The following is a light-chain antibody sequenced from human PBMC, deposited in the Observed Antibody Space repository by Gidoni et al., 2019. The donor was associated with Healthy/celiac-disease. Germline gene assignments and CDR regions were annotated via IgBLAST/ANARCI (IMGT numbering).Light chain of an antibody. CDR1: QSVSSY. Sequence: EIVLTQSPATLSLSPGERATLSCRASQSVSSYLAWYQQKPGQAPRLLIYDASNRATGIPARFSGSGPGTDFTLTISSLEPEDFAVYYCQQRSNWHRIGQETRLEIK. CDR2: DAS. CDR3: QQRSNWHR. V-gene: IGKV3D-11*02. J-gene: IGKJ5*01.